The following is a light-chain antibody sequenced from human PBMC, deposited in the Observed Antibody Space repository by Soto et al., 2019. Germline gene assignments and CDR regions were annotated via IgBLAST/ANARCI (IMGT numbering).Light chain of an antibody. J-gene: IGKJ1*01. CDR3: QQYSSPQS. Sequence: EIVLTQSPGTLSLSPGERATLSCRASQSVSSSYLAWYQQKPGQAPRRLIYGASSRATGIPDRFSGSGSGSDFTLTTTTLEPEDLAVYYFQQYSSPQSFGQGTKVEIK. CDR1: QSVSSSY. V-gene: IGKV3-20*01. CDR2: GAS.